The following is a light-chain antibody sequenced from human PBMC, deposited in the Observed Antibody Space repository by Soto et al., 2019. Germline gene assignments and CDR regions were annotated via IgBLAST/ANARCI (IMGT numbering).Light chain of an antibody. Sequence: EIVLTQSPGTLSLSPGERATLSCRASQSVSNNYLAWYQQKPGQAPRLLIYGASRRATGIPDRFSGSGLGTDFTLTISRLEPEDFAVYSCQQYGSSPLTFGGGTKVEIK. CDR1: QSVSNNY. J-gene: IGKJ4*01. CDR3: QQYGSSPLT. CDR2: GAS. V-gene: IGKV3-20*01.